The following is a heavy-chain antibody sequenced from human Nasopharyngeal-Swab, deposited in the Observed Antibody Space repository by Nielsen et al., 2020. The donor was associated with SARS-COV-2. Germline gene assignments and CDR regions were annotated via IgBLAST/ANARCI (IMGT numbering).Heavy chain of an antibody. D-gene: IGHD3-3*01. V-gene: IGHV1-3*01. CDR2: INAGNGNT. CDR1: GYTFTSYA. J-gene: IGHJ3*02. CDR3: ARDQSTTIFGVVIARISDAFDI. Sequence: ASVKVSCKASGYTFTSYAMHWVRQAPGQRLEWMGWINAGNGNTKYSQKFQGRVTITRDTSASTAYMELSSLRSEDTAVYYCARDQSTTIFGVVIARISDAFDIWGQGTMVTVSS.